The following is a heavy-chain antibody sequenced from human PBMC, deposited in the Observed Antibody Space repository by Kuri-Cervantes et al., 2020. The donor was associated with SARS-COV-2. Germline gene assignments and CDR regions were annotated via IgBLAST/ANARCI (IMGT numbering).Heavy chain of an antibody. CDR2: INPRSGGT. CDR1: GYTFTNYY. D-gene: IGHD6-19*01. V-gene: IGHV1-2*02. Sequence: ASVKVSCKASGYTFTNYYIHWVRQAPGQGLEWMGWINPRSGGTKSAQKFQGRVTMTRDTSISTAYMELSRLRSDDTAVYYCARDHPIAVAGTGGDYWGQGTLVTVSS. J-gene: IGHJ4*02. CDR3: ARDHPIAVAGTGGDY.